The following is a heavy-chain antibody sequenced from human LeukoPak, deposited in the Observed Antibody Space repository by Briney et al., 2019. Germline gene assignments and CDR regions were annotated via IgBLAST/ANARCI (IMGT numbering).Heavy chain of an antibody. CDR1: GFTVSSNY. Sequence: GGSLRLSCVVSGFTVSSNYMSWVRQAPGKGLDWVSVIYSGGDTYYADSVKGRFTISRDNSKSTLYLQMNSLRAEDTAVYYCAREVRARDLYYYYGMDVWGQGTTVTVSS. J-gene: IGHJ6*02. CDR3: AREVRARDLYYYYGMDV. V-gene: IGHV3-53*01. D-gene: IGHD2-2*01. CDR2: IYSGGDT.